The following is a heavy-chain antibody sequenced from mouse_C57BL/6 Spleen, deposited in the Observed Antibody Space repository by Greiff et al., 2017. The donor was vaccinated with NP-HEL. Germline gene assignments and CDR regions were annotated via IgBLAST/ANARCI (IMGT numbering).Heavy chain of an antibody. CDR3: ARMDYDYGGYFDV. V-gene: IGHV1-26*01. CDR1: GYTFTDYY. D-gene: IGHD2-4*01. J-gene: IGHJ1*03. Sequence: EVQLQQSGPELVKPGASVKISCKASGYTFTDYYMNWVKQSHGKSLEWIGDINPNNGGTSYNQKFKGKATLTVDKSSSTAYMELRSLTSEDSAVYYCARMDYDYGGYFDVWGTGTTVTVSS. CDR2: INPNNGGT.